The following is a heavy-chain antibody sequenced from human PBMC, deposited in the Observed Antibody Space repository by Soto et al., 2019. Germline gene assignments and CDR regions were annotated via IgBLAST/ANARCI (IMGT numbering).Heavy chain of an antibody. D-gene: IGHD3-22*01. CDR3: ARRSYYYDSSGYYHD. CDR1: GGSISSGDYY. V-gene: IGHV4-30-4*01. Sequence: QVQLQESGPGLVKPSQTLSLTCTVSGGSISSGDYYWSWIRQPPGKGLEWIGYIYYSGSTYYNPSLNSRVTITADTPKNQFSLQLSSVTAADTAVYYWARRSYYYDSSGYYHDWGQGTLVTVSS. CDR2: IYYSGST. J-gene: IGHJ4*02.